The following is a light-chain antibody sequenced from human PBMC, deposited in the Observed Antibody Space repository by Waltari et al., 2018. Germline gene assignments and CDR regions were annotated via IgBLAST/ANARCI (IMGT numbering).Light chain of an antibody. V-gene: IGKV3-15*01. CDR2: GAS. CDR3: QQYNNWRT. J-gene: IGKJ2*01. Sequence: EVLMTQSPATLSVSPGERATLSCRASQSIARNLAWYQQKPGQAPRLIIYGASTRATDVPDRFSGSGSGTEFTLTISSLQSEDFAVYYCQQYNNWRTFGQGTKLEIK. CDR1: QSIARN.